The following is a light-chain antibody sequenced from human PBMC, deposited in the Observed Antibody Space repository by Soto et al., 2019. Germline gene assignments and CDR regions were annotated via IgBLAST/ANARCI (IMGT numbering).Light chain of an antibody. CDR3: SLSLRGARGGDVV. V-gene: IGLV7-46*01. CDR2: DTS. J-gene: IGLJ2*01. CDR1: TGAVTSGHY. Sequence: QAVVTQEPSLTVSPGGTVTLTCGSSTGAVTSGHYPYWFQQKPGQAPRTLIYDTSNKHSWTPARFSGSLLGGKAALTLSGAQPEEEDEESDSLSLRGARGGDVVFGGGTKLTVL.